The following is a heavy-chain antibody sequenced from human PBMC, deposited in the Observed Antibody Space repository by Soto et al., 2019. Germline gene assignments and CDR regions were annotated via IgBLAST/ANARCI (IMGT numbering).Heavy chain of an antibody. Sequence: PSETLSLTCTVSGDSIDRSSYYWVWVRQPPGKSLEWIGSVFYSGGAYYTPSLKTRATVSVDTSKNQFSLKLTSVTAADTAFYFCARHQLYGPARRGFDSWGQGSLVTVSS. CDR2: VFYSGGA. J-gene: IGHJ4*02. V-gene: IGHV4-39*01. D-gene: IGHD3-3*01. CDR1: GDSIDRSSYY. CDR3: ARHQLYGPARRGFDS.